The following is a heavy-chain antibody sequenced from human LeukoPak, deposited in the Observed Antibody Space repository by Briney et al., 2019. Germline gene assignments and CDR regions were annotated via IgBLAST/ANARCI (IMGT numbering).Heavy chain of an antibody. CDR2: INPSGGST. J-gene: IGHJ6*02. V-gene: IGHV1-46*01. CDR3: ARADGSYYWDYYGMDV. Sequence: ASVKVSCKASGYTFTSYYMHWVRQAPGQGLEWMGIINPSGGSTSYAQKFQGRATMTRDTSTSTVYMELSSLRSEDTAVYYCARADGSYYWDYYGMDVWGQGTTVTVSS. D-gene: IGHD1-26*01. CDR1: GYTFTSYY.